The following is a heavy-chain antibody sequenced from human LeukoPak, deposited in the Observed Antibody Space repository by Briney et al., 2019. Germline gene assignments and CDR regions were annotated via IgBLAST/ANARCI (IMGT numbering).Heavy chain of an antibody. V-gene: IGHV4-59*01. Sequence: PAETLSLTCTVSGGPIRCYFWTWIPQPPGKGLEGIGHIYYCGSTNYNPSLKSRVTIPLDTSKKQSSLRLKSATTAVPAVFYCAMAYSSSWYYFDYGGEGTLLTVSS. CDR3: AMAYSSSWYYFDY. CDR1: GGPIRCYF. CDR2: IYYCGST. J-gene: IGHJ4*02. D-gene: IGHD6-13*01.